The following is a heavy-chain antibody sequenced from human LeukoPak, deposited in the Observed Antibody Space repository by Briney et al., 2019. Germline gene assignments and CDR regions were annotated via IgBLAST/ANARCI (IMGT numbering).Heavy chain of an antibody. CDR3: ASWFYDSSGYYFSGFDP. CDR2: MNPNSGNT. J-gene: IGHJ5*02. CDR1: GYTFTSYD. V-gene: IGHV1-8*01. D-gene: IGHD3-22*01. Sequence: ASVKVSCKASGYTFTSYDINWVRQATGQGLEWMGWMNPNSGNTGYAQKFQGRVTMTRNTSISTAYMELSSLSSEDTAVYYCASWFYDSSGYYFSGFDPWGQGTLVTVSS.